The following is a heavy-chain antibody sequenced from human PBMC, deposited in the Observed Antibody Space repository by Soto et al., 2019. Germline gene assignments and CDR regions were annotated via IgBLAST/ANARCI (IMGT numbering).Heavy chain of an antibody. CDR1: GFTVSSNY. CDR2: IYSGGST. Sequence: PGGSLRLSCAASGFTVSSNYMSWVRQAPGKGLEWVSVIYSGGSTYYADSVKGRFTISRDNSKNTLYLQMNSLRAEDTAVYYCARDLRWESQPTYGMDVWGQGTTVTVSS. J-gene: IGHJ6*02. CDR3: ARDLRWESQPTYGMDV. D-gene: IGHD1-26*01. V-gene: IGHV3-53*01.